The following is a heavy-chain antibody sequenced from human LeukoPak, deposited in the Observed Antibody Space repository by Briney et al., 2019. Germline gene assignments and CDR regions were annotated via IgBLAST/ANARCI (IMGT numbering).Heavy chain of an antibody. Sequence: PSETLSLTCTVSGGSISSYYWSWIRQPPGKGLEWMAYIYYSGSTNYNPSLKSRVTISVDTSKNQFSLKLKSVTAADTAVYYCARYGSGWYEGYFEHWGQGTLVTVSS. D-gene: IGHD6-19*01. V-gene: IGHV4-59*01. J-gene: IGHJ4*02. CDR1: GGSISSYY. CDR2: IYYSGST. CDR3: ARYGSGWYEGYFEH.